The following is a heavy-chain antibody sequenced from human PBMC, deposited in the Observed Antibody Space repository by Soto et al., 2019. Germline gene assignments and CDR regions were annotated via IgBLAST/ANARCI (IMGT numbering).Heavy chain of an antibody. CDR2: IYNSGDTI. V-gene: IGHV3-11*01. CDR1: GFTFSDHW. Sequence: PGGSLRLSCGASGFTFSDHWMSWIRQAPGKGLEWVSYIYNSGDTIYYSDSVKGRFTISRDNPKNTLYLQMNSLRVEDTAIYYCARGHYGLDVWGQGTTVTVS. J-gene: IGHJ6*02. CDR3: ARGHYGLDV.